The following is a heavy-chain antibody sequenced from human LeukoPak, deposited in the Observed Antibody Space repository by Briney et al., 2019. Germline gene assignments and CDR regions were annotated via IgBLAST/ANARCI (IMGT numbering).Heavy chain of an antibody. CDR2: ISSSSSYI. Sequence: PGGSLRLSCAASGFTFSSYSMNWVRQAPGKGLEWVSSISSSSSYIYYADSVKGRFTISRDNAKNSLYLQMNSLRAEDTAVYYCAKDPLRTGNIHYYFDYWGQGTLVTVSS. CDR3: AKDPLRTGNIHYYFDY. CDR1: GFTFSSYS. V-gene: IGHV3-21*04. D-gene: IGHD1-1*01. J-gene: IGHJ4*02.